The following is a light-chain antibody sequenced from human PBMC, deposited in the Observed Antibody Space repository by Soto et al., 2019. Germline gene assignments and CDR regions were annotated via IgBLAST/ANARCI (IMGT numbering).Light chain of an antibody. J-gene: IGKJ5*01. V-gene: IGKV1-5*01. CDR3: QHFGGTTFT. Sequence: DIQMTQSPSTLSASVGATVTITCRASQTISGWLAWYQQRPGKAPNLLIFDASTLESGVPSRFSGSGSGTEFTLTISSLQSADFAVYYCQHFGGTTFTFGQGTRLEIK. CDR2: DAS. CDR1: QTISGW.